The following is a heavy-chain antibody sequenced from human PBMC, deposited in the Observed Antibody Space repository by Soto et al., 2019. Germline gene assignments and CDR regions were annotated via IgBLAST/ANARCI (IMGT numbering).Heavy chain of an antibody. D-gene: IGHD1-7*01. V-gene: IGHV1-69*13. CDR1: GGTFTNYA. Sequence: GPSVKVSCKASGGTFTNYAISWVRQAPGQGLEWMGGIIPIFGTTNYAQKFQGRVTITADESTSTAYMELSSLTSEDTAVYYCARDQTGTTGDSMDVWGQGTTVTVSS. CDR3: ARDQTGTTGDSMDV. J-gene: IGHJ6*02. CDR2: IIPIFGTT.